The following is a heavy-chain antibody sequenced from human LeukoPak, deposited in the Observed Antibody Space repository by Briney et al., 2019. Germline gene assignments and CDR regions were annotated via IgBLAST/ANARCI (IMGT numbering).Heavy chain of an antibody. Sequence: SETLSLTCAVYGGSFSGYYWTWIRHPPGKGLEWIGYVDHTGSTNFNPSLNGRGSISRDTTKNLFSLRLRSVTAADTAVYFCASGRVSSSTWYSTYYYYFYMDVWGKGTTVTVSS. CDR2: VDHTGST. V-gene: IGHV4-59*01. D-gene: IGHD1-1*01. CDR3: ASGRVSSSTWYSTYYYYFYMDV. CDR1: GGSFSGYY. J-gene: IGHJ6*03.